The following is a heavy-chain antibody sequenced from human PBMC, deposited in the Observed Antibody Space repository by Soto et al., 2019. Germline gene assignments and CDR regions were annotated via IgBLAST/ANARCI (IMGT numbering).Heavy chain of an antibody. Sequence: TLSLTCTVSGGSISSYYWSWIRQPPGKGLEWIGYIYYSGSTNYNPSLKSRVTISVDTSKNQFSLKLSSVTAADTAVYYCARVEQQLTFDYWGQGTLVTVSS. J-gene: IGHJ4*02. CDR1: GGSISSYY. CDR2: IYYSGST. D-gene: IGHD6-13*01. V-gene: IGHV4-59*08. CDR3: ARVEQQLTFDY.